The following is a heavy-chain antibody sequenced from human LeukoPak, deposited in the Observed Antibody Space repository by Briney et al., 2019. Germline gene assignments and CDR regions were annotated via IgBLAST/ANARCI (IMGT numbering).Heavy chain of an antibody. CDR1: GFTFSSYS. D-gene: IGHD6-6*01. V-gene: IGHV3-48*04. J-gene: IGHJ4*02. Sequence: PGGSLRLSCAASGFTFSSYSMNWVRQAPGKGLEWVSYISSSSSTIYYADSVKGRFTISRDNAKNSLYLQMNSLRAEDTALYYCAKAYNIAARQGLDYWGQGTLVTVSS. CDR2: ISSSSSTI. CDR3: AKAYNIAARQGLDY.